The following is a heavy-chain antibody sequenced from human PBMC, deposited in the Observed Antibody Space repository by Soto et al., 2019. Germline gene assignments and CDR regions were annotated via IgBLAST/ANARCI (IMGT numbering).Heavy chain of an antibody. Sequence: QVQLVQSGAELQKPGASVKVSCKASGYTFSNYYINWVRQAPGQGLEWVGVINPNGGTTMYAQKFQGRVNMTRDTSTNTIYMTLSSLRSEDTALYYCERDEGFCSGGSCTGWFDPWGQGTLVTVSS. CDR3: ERDEGFCSGGSCTGWFDP. CDR1: GYTFSNYY. D-gene: IGHD2-15*01. V-gene: IGHV1-46*01. J-gene: IGHJ5*02. CDR2: INPNGGTT.